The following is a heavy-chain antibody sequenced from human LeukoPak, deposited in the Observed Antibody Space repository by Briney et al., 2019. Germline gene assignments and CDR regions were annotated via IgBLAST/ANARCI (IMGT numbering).Heavy chain of an antibody. CDR1: EFSFSTYW. Sequence: GESLRLSCAASEFSFSTYWMNWVRQPPGKGLEWVANIMRVGSEKYYVDSVKGRFTISRDNAKNSLYLQMNSLRAEDTAVYYCARDPSRGYSYGYADYWGQGSQATVSS. D-gene: IGHD5-18*01. J-gene: IGHJ4*02. CDR2: IMRVGSEK. CDR3: ARDPSRGYSYGYADY. V-gene: IGHV3-7*01.